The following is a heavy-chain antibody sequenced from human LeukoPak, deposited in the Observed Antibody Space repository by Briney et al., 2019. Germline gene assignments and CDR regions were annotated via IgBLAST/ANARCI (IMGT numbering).Heavy chain of an antibody. Sequence: TLSLTCTVSGGSISSGDYYWSWIRQPPGKGLEWIGYIYYSGSTYYNPSLKSRVTISVDTSKNQFSLKLSSVTAADTAVYYCARDWFDWGHFHYWGQGTLVTVSS. CDR2: IYYSGST. V-gene: IGHV4-30-4*08. CDR3: ARDWFDWGHFHY. CDR1: GGSISSGDYY. D-gene: IGHD3-9*01. J-gene: IGHJ4*02.